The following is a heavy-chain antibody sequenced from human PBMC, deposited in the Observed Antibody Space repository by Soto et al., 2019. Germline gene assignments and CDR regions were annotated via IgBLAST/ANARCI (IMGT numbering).Heavy chain of an antibody. CDR1: GGTFSSYA. CDR3: ARGRILEWLSGGGFDY. D-gene: IGHD3-3*01. V-gene: IGHV1-69*01. CDR2: IIPIFGTA. J-gene: IGHJ4*02. Sequence: QVQLVQSGAEVKKPGSSVKVSCKASGGTFSSYAISWVRQAPGQGLEWMGGIIPIFGTANYAQKFQGRATITADESTSTAYMELSSLRSEDTAVYYCARGRILEWLSGGGFDYWGQGTLVTVSS.